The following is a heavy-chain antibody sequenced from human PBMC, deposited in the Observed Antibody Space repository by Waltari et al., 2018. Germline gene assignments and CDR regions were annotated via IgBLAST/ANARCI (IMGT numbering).Heavy chain of an antibody. CDR1: GFSFGGFA. CDR2: ISGSGATT. J-gene: IGHJ4*02. D-gene: IGHD5-12*01. V-gene: IGHV3-23*01. Sequence: EVQLLESGGGLVQPGGSLRLTCATSGFSFGGFAMNWGRQAPGKVLEWVSGISGSGATTYYADSVRGRFTISRDNSRNTLSLEMNSLRAEDTAVYYCAKAFRGYSGSYFDYWGQGAPVTVSS. CDR3: AKAFRGYSGSYFDY.